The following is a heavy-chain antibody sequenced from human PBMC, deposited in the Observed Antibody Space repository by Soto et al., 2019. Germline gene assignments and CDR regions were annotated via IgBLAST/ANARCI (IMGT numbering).Heavy chain of an antibody. V-gene: IGHV1-69*13. CDR3: ARSTQNEYYDFWSGYSRYYYGMDV. D-gene: IGHD3-3*01. J-gene: IGHJ6*02. CDR2: IIPIFGTA. Sequence: SVKVSCKASGGTFSSYAISWVRQAPGQGLEWMGGIIPIFGTANYAQKFQGRVTITAGESTSTAYMELSSLRSEDTAVYYCARSTQNEYYDFWSGYSRYYYGMDVWGQGTTVTVSS. CDR1: GGTFSSYA.